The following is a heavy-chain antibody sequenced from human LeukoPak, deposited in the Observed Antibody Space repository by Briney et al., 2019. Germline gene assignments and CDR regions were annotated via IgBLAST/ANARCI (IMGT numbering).Heavy chain of an antibody. V-gene: IGHV4-38-2*01. Sequence: SETLSLTCDDPGYSVNSGYYWGWVRQAPGMGLEWIGSLNNGGSTYYNPSLKVRAPVSLNPSRSQISLKFTSVAAADTAFFSCSCTVIFVSAARWDHWGQGTLVPAS. D-gene: IGHD2-2*01. CDR3: SCTVIFVSAARWDH. CDR1: GYSVNSGYY. J-gene: IGHJ4*02. CDR2: LNNGGST.